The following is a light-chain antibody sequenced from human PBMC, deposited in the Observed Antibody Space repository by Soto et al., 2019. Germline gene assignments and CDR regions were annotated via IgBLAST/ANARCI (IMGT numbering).Light chain of an antibody. CDR1: NIETKG. CDR2: YDS. J-gene: IGLJ2*01. Sequence: SYELTQPPSVSVAPGKTASITWGGDNIETKGVHWYQQKPGQAPVLVISYDSDRPSGIPERFSGSNSGNTATLTITRVEAGDESDYYCQVWDTSSDHSVVFGGGTKVTVL. V-gene: IGLV3-21*04. CDR3: QVWDTSSDHSVV.